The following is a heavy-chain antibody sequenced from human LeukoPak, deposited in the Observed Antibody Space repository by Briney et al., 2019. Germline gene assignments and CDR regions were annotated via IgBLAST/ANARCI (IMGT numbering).Heavy chain of an antibody. D-gene: IGHD2-2*01. J-gene: IGHJ6*02. V-gene: IGHV4-59*08. CDR2: IYYSGST. CDR3: ARGAVVVPAAMSDYYGMDV. Sequence: PSETLSLTCTLSGGSMNSYYWSWIRQPPGEGLEWVGYIYYSGSTNNNPSLKRRVTISVDTSKNQFSLQLSSVTAADTAVYYCARGAVVVPAAMSDYYGMDVWGQGTTVTVSS. CDR1: GGSMNSYY.